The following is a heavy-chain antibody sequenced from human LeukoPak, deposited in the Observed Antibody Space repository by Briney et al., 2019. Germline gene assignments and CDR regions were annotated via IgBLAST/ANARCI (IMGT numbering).Heavy chain of an antibody. J-gene: IGHJ4*02. V-gene: IGHV4-34*01. CDR3: ARGSMVRGYNY. D-gene: IGHD3-10*01. CDR1: GGSVSGYY. Sequence: PSETLSLTCAVYGGSVSGYYWSWIRQPPGKGLEWIGEINHSGSTNYNPSLKSRVTISVDTSKNQFSLKLSSVTAADTAVYYCARGSMVRGYNYWGQGTLVTVSS. CDR2: INHSGST.